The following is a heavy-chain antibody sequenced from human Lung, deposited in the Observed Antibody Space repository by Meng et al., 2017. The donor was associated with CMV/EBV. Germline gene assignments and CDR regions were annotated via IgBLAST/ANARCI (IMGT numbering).Heavy chain of an antibody. CDR1: GGSFSGYY. V-gene: IGHV4-34*01. D-gene: IGHD3-3*01. Sequence: GSLRLXCAVYGGSFSGYYWSWIRQPPGKGLEWIGEINHSGSTNYNPSLKSRVTISVDTSKNQFSLKLSSVTAADTAVYYCARGRYDFWSGYYRGYFDYWGQGTLVTVSS. CDR2: INHSGST. CDR3: ARGRYDFWSGYYRGYFDY. J-gene: IGHJ4*02.